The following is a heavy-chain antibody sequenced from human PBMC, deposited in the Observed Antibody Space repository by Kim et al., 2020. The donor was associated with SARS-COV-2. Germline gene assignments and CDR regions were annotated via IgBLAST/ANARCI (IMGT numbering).Heavy chain of an antibody. CDR3: AKGINAILEPASLTAMDV. CDR2: ITAIGGIT. Sequence: GGSLRLSCEGSGFIFSRYAMTWVRQAPGKGLEWVSSITAIGGITYYADSVKGRFTISRDNSKSTLYLEMNSLRVEDTALYYCAKGINAILEPASLTAMDVWGQGTTVAVSS. V-gene: IGHV3-23*01. CDR1: GFIFSRYA. J-gene: IGHJ6*02. D-gene: IGHD3-9*01.